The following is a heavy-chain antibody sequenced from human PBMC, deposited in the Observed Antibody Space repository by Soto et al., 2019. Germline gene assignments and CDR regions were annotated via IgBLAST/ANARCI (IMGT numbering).Heavy chain of an antibody. J-gene: IGHJ4*02. CDR1: GYTFTSYG. CDR3: ARDGRGMITFGGVIPLEFDY. V-gene: IGHV1-18*01. CDR2: ISAYNGNT. Sequence: QVQLVQSGAEVKKPGASVKVSCKASGYTFTSYGISWVRQAPGQGLEWMGWISAYNGNTNYAQKLQGRVTMTTDTSTSTAYMELRSLRSDDTVVYYCARDGRGMITFGGVIPLEFDYWGQGTLVTVSS. D-gene: IGHD3-16*02.